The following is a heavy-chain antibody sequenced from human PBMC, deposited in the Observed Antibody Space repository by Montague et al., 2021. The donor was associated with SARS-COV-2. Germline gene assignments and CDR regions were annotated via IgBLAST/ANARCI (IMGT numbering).Heavy chain of an antibody. Sequence: SETLSLTCTVSGGSISSSSYYWGWIRQPPGKGLEWIGSIYSSGSTYYNPSLKSRVTISVDTSKNQFSLKLSSVTAADTAVYYGARHALGYFDWLNGWYFDYWGQGTLVTVSS. V-gene: IGHV4-39*01. D-gene: IGHD3-9*01. J-gene: IGHJ4*02. CDR2: IYSSGST. CDR3: ARHALGYFDWLNGWYFDY. CDR1: GGSISSSSYY.